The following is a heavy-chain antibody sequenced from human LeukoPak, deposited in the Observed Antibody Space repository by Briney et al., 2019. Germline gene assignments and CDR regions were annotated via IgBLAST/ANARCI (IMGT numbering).Heavy chain of an antibody. V-gene: IGHV3-7*04. J-gene: IGHJ4*02. CDR2: IRQDASAV. Sequence: GGPLRLSCAASGFTFSNYYMSWVRPAPGKGLEWVANIRQDASAVFYVDSLKGRFTVSRDNTKNSLYLQMSSLRVEDTAVYYCARWIHDCGAWGLDFWGQGTLVTVSS. CDR3: ARWIHDCGAWGLDF. D-gene: IGHD2-21*01. CDR1: GFTFSNYY.